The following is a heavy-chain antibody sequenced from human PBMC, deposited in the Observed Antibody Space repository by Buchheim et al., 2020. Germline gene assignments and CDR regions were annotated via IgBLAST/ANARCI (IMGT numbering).Heavy chain of an antibody. D-gene: IGHD3-3*01. V-gene: IGHV3-30*18. CDR2: ISYDGSNK. Sequence: QVQLVESGGGVVQPGRSLRLSCAASGFTFSSYGMHWVRQAPGKGLEWVAVISYDGSNKYYADSVKDRFTISRDNSKNTLYLQMNSLRAEDTAVYYCAKDSWTISSFSDYWGQGTL. CDR1: GFTFSSYG. CDR3: AKDSWTISSFSDY. J-gene: IGHJ4*02.